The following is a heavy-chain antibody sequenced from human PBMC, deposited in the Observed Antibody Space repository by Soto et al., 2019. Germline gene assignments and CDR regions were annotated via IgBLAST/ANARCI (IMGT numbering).Heavy chain of an antibody. CDR1: GFTFSSYG. CDR2: ISYDGSNK. V-gene: IGHV3-30*18. Sequence: GGSLRLSCAASGFTFSSYGMHWVRQAPGKGLEWVAVISYDGSNKYYADSVRGRFTTSRDNSKNTLYLQMNSLRAEDTAVYYCAKDRACIAARPVSQGRWSYGMDDWGQGTTVTVSS. J-gene: IGHJ6*02. CDR3: AKDRACIAARPVSQGRWSYGMDD. D-gene: IGHD6-6*01.